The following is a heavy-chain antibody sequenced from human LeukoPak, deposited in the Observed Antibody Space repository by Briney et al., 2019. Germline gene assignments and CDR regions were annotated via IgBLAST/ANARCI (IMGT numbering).Heavy chain of an antibody. CDR3: AKLPSSMVRGIIPSYYFDY. Sequence: GGSLRLSCAASGLTFSRYSMNWVRQAPGKGLEWVSSISSSSSYIYYADTVKGGFTISSDNSKNKLYLQVNSLRAENTAVYYCAKLPSSMVRGIIPSYYFDYWGQETLVTVSS. V-gene: IGHV3-21*04. CDR2: ISSSSSYI. J-gene: IGHJ4*02. D-gene: IGHD3-10*01. CDR1: GLTFSRYS.